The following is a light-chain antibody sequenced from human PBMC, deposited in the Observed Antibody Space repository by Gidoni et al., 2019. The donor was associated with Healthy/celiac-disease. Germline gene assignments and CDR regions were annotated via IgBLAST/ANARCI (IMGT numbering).Light chain of an antibody. V-gene: IGKV3-15*01. CDR3: QHYKNWPPVT. CDR1: QSVSSN. Sequence: EIPMTQSPATLSVSPGERATPPCRASQSVSSNFAGYQQKPGQDTRLLIYGASTRATGIPAGLSGGGSGTECTLTISSLQSEDFAVDYCQHYKNWPPVTFGPGTKVEIK. J-gene: IGKJ3*01. CDR2: GAS.